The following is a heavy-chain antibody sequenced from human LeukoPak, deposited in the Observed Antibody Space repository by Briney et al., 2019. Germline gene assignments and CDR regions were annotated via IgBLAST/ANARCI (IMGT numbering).Heavy chain of an antibody. CDR2: ISGSGGST. D-gene: IGHD6-19*01. Sequence: GGSLRLSCAASGFTFSSYAMSWVRQAPGKGLEWVSTISGSGGSTYYADSVKGRFTISRDNSKNTLFLQMNSLRAEDTTVYYCAKSTAVAGNFDYWGQGTLVTVSS. CDR1: GFTFSSYA. V-gene: IGHV3-23*01. CDR3: AKSTAVAGNFDY. J-gene: IGHJ4*02.